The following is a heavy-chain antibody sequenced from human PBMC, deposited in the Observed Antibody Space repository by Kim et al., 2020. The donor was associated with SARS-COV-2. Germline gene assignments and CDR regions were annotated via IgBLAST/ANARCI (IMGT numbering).Heavy chain of an antibody. CDR3: AREWELDLDY. CDR2: TI. D-gene: IGHD1-26*01. V-gene: IGHV3-48*02. Sequence: TIYYADSVKGRFTISRDNAKNSLYLQMNSLRDEDTAVYYCAREWELDLDYWGQGTLVTVSS. J-gene: IGHJ4*02.